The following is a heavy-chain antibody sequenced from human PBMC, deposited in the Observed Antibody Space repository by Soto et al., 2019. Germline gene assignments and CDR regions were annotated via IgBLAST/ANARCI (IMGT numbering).Heavy chain of an antibody. V-gene: IGHV1-69*01. CDR2: LIPIFGTA. CDR1: GGTFSSYA. J-gene: IGHJ6*01. D-gene: IGHD1-26*01. CDR3: SSGRVGPPPMGDYYYGMDV. Sequence: QVQLVQSGAEVKKPGSSVKVSCKASGGTFSSYAISWVRQAPGQGLEWMGGLIPIFGTADYAQKFQGRVTITADESTITAYIEVSSLRSEYTSVSYCSSGRVGPPPMGDYYYGMDVWGHGTTVPVSS.